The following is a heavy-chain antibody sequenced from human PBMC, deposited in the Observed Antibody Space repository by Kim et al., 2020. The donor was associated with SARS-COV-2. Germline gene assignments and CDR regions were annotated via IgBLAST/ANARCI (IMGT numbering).Heavy chain of an antibody. CDR3: ARGPGYSSSWYGARNWFDP. Sequence: SETLSLTCAVYGGSFSGYYWSWIRQPPGKGLEWIGEINHSGSTNYNPSLKSRVTISVDTSKNQFSLKLSSVTAADTAVYYCARGPGYSSSWYGARNWFDPWGQGTLLTVPS. V-gene: IGHV4-34*01. J-gene: IGHJ5*02. CDR2: INHSGST. D-gene: IGHD6-13*01. CDR1: GGSFSGYY.